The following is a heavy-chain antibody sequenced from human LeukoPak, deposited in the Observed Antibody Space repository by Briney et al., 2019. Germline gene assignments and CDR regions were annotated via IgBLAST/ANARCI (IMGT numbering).Heavy chain of an antibody. J-gene: IGHJ4*02. CDR3: ASGYCSGGSCRYYFDY. CDR2: VIPIFGTA. V-gene: IGHV1-69*13. D-gene: IGHD2-15*01. CDR1: GGTFSSYA. Sequence: SVKVSCKASGGTFSSYAISWVRQAPGQGLEWMGGVIPIFGTANYAQKFQGRVTITADESTSTAYMELSSLRSEDTAVYYCASGYCSGGSCRYYFDYWGQGTLVTVSS.